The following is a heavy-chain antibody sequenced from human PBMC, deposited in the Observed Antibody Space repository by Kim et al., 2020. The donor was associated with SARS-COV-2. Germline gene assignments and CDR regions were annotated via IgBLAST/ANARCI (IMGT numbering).Heavy chain of an antibody. D-gene: IGHD2-8*02. V-gene: IGHV3-30*03. Sequence: GGSLRLSCAASGFTFSTYGMHWVRQAPGKGLEWVAGLSYDGNNKYHADSVKGRFIISRDNSEDTLYVQMNSLRLDDTAVYYCARGSCTCATCYSWNFLGSALDHWGQGTLVTVSS. CDR1: GFTFSTYG. CDR2: LSYDGNNK. J-gene: IGHJ4*02. CDR3: ARGSCTCATCYSWNFLGSALDH.